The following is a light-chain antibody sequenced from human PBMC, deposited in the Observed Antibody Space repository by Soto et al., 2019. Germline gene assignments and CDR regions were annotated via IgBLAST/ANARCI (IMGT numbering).Light chain of an antibody. J-gene: IGKJ5*01. Sequence: EIVMTRSPATLSVSPGERATLSCRASQSVSTNLAWYQQKPGQAPRLLIYGTSTRATGIQGRFSGSGSGTEFTLTIRSLQSEDFAVYFCKQYNNWPSFGQGTRLEIK. V-gene: IGKV3-15*01. CDR1: QSVSTN. CDR3: KQYNNWPS. CDR2: GTS.